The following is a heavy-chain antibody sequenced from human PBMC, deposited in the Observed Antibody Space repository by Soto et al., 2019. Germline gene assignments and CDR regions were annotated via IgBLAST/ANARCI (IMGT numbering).Heavy chain of an antibody. Sequence: GASVKVSCKVSGYTLTELSMHWVRQAPGKGLEWMGGFDPEDGETIYAQKFQGRVTMTEDTSTDTAYMELSSLRSEDTAVYYCATLRREPYPIIYWFDPWGQGTLVTVSS. J-gene: IGHJ5*02. V-gene: IGHV1-24*01. D-gene: IGHD1-26*01. CDR1: GYTLTELS. CDR2: FDPEDGET. CDR3: ATLRREPYPIIYWFDP.